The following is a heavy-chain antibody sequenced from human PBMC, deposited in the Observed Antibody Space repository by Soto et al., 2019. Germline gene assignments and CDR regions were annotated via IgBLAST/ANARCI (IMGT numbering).Heavy chain of an antibody. Sequence: GESLKISCKGSGYSFTSYWIGWVRQMPGKGLEWMGIIYPGDSDTRYSPSFQGQVTISADKSISTAYLQWSSLKASDTAMYDCARGWCSSTSCYPYFDYWGQGTLVTVSS. CDR3: ARGWCSSTSCYPYFDY. CDR1: GYSFTSYW. D-gene: IGHD2-2*01. V-gene: IGHV5-51*01. CDR2: IYPGDSDT. J-gene: IGHJ4*02.